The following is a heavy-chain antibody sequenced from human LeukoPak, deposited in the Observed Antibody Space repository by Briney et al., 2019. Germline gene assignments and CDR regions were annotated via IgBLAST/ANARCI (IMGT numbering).Heavy chain of an antibody. CDR3: ARDWGWTTFDS. CDR1: GFTFSFHW. J-gene: IGHJ4*02. Sequence: GGSLRLSCAASGFTFSFHWMTWVRQAPGKGLEFVANLNQDGNVWNYMDSVRGRFTISRDNAKNSVHLQLNSLRVEDTAVYYCARDWGWTTFDSWGQGTLVAVSS. CDR2: LNQDGNVW. D-gene: IGHD3-16*01. V-gene: IGHV3-7*01.